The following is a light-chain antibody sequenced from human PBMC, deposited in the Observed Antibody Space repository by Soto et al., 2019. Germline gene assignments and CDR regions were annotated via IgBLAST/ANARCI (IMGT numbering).Light chain of an antibody. CDR2: EVS. CDR1: SSDVGNYNL. V-gene: IGLV2-23*02. CDR3: CSYAGSSTLDV. J-gene: IGLJ1*01. Sequence: QSLLTQPASMSGSPGQSITIFCTGTSSDVGNYNLVSWCQQHPGKAPKLIIYEVSKRPSGVSNRFSGSKSGNTASLTISGLQAEDEADYYCCSYAGSSTLDVFGTGTKVTV.